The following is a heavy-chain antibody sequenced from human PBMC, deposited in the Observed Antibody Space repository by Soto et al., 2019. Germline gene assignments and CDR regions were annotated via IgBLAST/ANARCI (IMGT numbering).Heavy chain of an antibody. D-gene: IGHD3-22*01. CDR2: IKSKTDGGTT. Sequence: GGSLRLSCAASGFTFSNAWMNWVRQAPGKGLEWVGRIKSKTDGGTTDYAAPVKGRFTISRDDSKNTLYLQMNSLKTEDTAVYYCTTGITMIVVVMVDAFDIWGQGTMVTVSS. CDR3: TTGITMIVVVMVDAFDI. J-gene: IGHJ3*02. CDR1: GFTFSNAW. V-gene: IGHV3-15*07.